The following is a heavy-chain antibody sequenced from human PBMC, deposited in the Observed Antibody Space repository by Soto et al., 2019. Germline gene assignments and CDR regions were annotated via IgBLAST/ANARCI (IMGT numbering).Heavy chain of an antibody. CDR1: GYDFTAYD. D-gene: IGHD6-13*01. V-gene: IGHV1-8*02. J-gene: IGHJ6*02. CDR2: MNPINGDT. CDR3: GRGPSPRAPAGGTPYYYAMDV. Sequence: QVQLVQSGAEVEQSGASVKVSCKASGYDFTAYDINWVRQASGQGLEWMGWMNPINGDTGSARRFQGRVSMTRNTATATADLELTSLRSDDSAVYYCGRGPSPRAPAGGTPYYYAMDVWGQGTTVTVSS.